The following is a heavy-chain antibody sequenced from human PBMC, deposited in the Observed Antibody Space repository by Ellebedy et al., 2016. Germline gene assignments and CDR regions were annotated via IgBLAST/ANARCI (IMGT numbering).Heavy chain of an antibody. CDR2: VYNNDNK. Sequence: SGPTLVKPTQTLTLTCTFSGFSLTTSGVAVGWIRQPPGKALEWLAMVYNNDNKQYSPSLNSRLTITKDTSKNQVVLTMTDMDPVDTGTYYCVHRTTVTSVDYWGQGTLVTVSS. V-gene: IGHV2-5*01. J-gene: IGHJ4*02. CDR3: VHRTTVTSVDY. CDR1: GFSLTTSGVA. D-gene: IGHD4-11*01.